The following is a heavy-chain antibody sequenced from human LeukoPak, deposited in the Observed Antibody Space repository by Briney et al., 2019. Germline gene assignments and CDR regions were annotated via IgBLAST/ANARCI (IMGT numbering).Heavy chain of an antibody. J-gene: IGHJ4*02. D-gene: IGHD2-2*01. CDR3: ARDRSIVVVPAATSYPDY. CDR1: GFTFEDFG. V-gene: IGHV3-20*04. CDR2: NNRYGGST. Sequence: GGSLRLSCAACGFTFEDFGVRWVRRARGGGVEWVSGNNRYGGSTGYADSVKGRFTISRDNAKNSLYLQMDSLRAEDTAVYYCARDRSIVVVPAATSYPDYWGQGTLVTVSS.